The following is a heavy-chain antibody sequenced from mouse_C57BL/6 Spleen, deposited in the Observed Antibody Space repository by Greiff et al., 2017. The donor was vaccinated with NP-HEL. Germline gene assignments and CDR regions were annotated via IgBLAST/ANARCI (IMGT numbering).Heavy chain of an antibody. V-gene: IGHV1-18*01. Sequence: EVQLQQSGPELVKPGASVKIPCKASGYTFTDYNMDWVKQSHGKSLEWIGDINPNNGGNIYIPKFKGKATLTVDKSSSTAYMELRSLTSEDTAVYYCARRGVTWYFDVWGTGTTVTVSS. CDR3: ARRGVTWYFDV. CDR1: GYTFTDYN. CDR2: INPNNGGN. J-gene: IGHJ1*03. D-gene: IGHD2-5*01.